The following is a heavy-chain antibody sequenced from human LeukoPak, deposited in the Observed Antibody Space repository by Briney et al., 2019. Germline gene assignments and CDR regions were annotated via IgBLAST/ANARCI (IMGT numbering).Heavy chain of an antibody. CDR3: AFFEYSSSSSHY. V-gene: IGHV1-2*02. D-gene: IGHD6-6*01. CDR2: INPNSGGT. Sequence: ASVKVSCKASGYTFTGYYMHWVRQAPGQGLEWMGWINPNSGGTKYAQKFQGRVTMTRDTSISTAYMELSRLRSDDMAVYYCAFFEYSSSSSHYWGQGTLVTVSS. J-gene: IGHJ4*02. CDR1: GYTFTGYY.